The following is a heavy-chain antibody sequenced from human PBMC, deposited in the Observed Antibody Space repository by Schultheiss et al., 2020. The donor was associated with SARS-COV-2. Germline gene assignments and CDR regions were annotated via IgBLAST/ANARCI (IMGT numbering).Heavy chain of an antibody. Sequence: GGSLRLSCAASGFTFSDHYMDWVRQAPGKGLEWVSVIYSGGSTYYADSVKGRFTISRDNAKNSLYLQMNSLRAEDTAVYYCASRITIFGVALYGMDVWGQGTTVTVSS. D-gene: IGHD3-3*01. CDR1: GFTFSDHY. CDR3: ASRITIFGVALYGMDV. CDR2: IYSGGST. J-gene: IGHJ6*02. V-gene: IGHV3-53*01.